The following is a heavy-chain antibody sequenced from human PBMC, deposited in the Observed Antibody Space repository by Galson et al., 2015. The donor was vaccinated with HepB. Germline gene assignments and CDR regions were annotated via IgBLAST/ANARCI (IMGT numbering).Heavy chain of an antibody. D-gene: IGHD2-2*01. CDR1: GFTFSSYS. J-gene: IGHJ4*02. CDR3: ARDIQLQDIVVVPAAPRYFDY. Sequence: FLRLSCAASGFTFSSYSMNWVRQAPGKGLEWVSYISSSSSTIYYADSVKGRFTISRDNAKNSLYLQMNSLRAEDTAVYYCARDIQLQDIVVVPAAPRYFDYWGQGTLVTVSS. CDR2: ISSSSSTI. V-gene: IGHV3-48*01.